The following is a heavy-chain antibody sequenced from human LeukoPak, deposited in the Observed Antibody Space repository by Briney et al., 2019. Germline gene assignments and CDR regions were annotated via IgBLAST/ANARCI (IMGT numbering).Heavy chain of an antibody. Sequence: ASVKVSCKASGGTFSSYAISWVRQAPGQGLEWMGGIIPIFGTANYAQKFQGRVTITADESTSAAYMELSSLRSEDTAVYYCARAHCGGDCYSVWNNWFDPWGQGTLVTVSS. CDR3: ARAHCGGDCYSVWNNWFDP. J-gene: IGHJ5*02. CDR1: GGTFSSYA. CDR2: IIPIFGTA. V-gene: IGHV1-69*13. D-gene: IGHD2-21*02.